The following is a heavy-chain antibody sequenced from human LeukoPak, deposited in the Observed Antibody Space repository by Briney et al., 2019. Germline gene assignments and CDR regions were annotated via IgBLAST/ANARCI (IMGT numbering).Heavy chain of an antibody. CDR2: IYHSGST. Sequence: TSETLSLTCTVSGYSISSGYYWGWIRQPPGKGLEWIGSIYHSGSTYYNPSLKSRVTMLVDTSKNRFSLKLSSVTAADTAVYYCAKDGGYCTGGNCYRFDPWGQGTLVTVSS. CDR1: GYSISSGYY. D-gene: IGHD2-15*01. V-gene: IGHV4-38-2*02. J-gene: IGHJ5*02. CDR3: AKDGGYCTGGNCYRFDP.